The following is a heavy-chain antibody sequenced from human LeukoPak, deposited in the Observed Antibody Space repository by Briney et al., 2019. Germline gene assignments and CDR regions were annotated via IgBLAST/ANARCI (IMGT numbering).Heavy chain of an antibody. CDR3: AKDGGLWVSAHWGDS. V-gene: IGHV3-30-3*01. D-gene: IGHD7-27*01. CDR2: ISYAVNIK. CDR1: GFDFHNYV. J-gene: IGHJ4*02. Sequence: GGSLRLSCAASGFDFHNYVIHWVRQAPGKGLEWVAVISYAVNIKYYADSVKGRFTVSRDNSKNTLFLQMNSLRAEDTAVYYCAKDGGLWVSAHWGDSWGRGTLVTVSS.